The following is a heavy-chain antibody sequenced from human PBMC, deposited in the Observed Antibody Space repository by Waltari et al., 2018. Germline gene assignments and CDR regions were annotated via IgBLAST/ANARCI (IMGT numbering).Heavy chain of an antibody. D-gene: IGHD6-6*01. Sequence: EVKLVESGGGLVQPGESLRLSCAASGMSFGRFWMSWVRQAPGKGLGWVANIKEDGSEIYYGDSVKGRFTIFRDNAKNSVYLQMNSLRAEDTAVYYCARDGQLSYWGQGTLVTVSS. CDR2: IKEDGSEI. J-gene: IGHJ4*02. CDR1: GMSFGRFW. CDR3: ARDGQLSY. V-gene: IGHV3-7*01.